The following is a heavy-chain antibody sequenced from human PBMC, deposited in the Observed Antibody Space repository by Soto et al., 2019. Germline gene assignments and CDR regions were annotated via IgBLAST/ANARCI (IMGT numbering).Heavy chain of an antibody. CDR3: ARGPGASGLDV. Sequence: ASVKVSCKASGYTFTSSYIHWVRQAPGQGPEWMGIINPTSGGTSYAQNLQGRVTMTRDTSTRTVYMELNSLRSDDTAVYYCARGPGASGLDVWGQGTTVTVSS. D-gene: IGHD2-8*02. CDR1: GYTFTSSY. V-gene: IGHV1-46*01. CDR2: INPTSGGT. J-gene: IGHJ6*02.